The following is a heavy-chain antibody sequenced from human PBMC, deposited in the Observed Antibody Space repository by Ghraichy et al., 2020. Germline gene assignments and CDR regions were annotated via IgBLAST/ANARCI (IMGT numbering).Heavy chain of an antibody. CDR3: ARDPTTRYDSGSYYNYFDF. V-gene: IGHV3-21*01. CDR1: GFTLSSYS. D-gene: IGHD3-10*01. J-gene: IGHJ4*02. CDR2: ISSSSTYI. Sequence: GGSLRLSCAASGFTLSSYSMNWVRQAPGKGLEWVSSISSSSTYIYYADSVKGRFTISRDNAKNSLYLQMDSLRAEDTAVYYCARDPTTRYDSGSYYNYFDFWGRGILVTVSS.